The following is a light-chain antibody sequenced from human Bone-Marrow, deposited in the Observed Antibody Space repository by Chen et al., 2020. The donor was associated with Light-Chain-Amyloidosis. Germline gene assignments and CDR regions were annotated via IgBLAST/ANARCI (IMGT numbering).Light chain of an antibody. CDR1: QSLMQNNGYNF. CDR2: LAS. Sequence: IVMTQSPLSLAATPGESASISCTSNQSLMQNNGYNFLDWYLQKPGQSPQLLICLASDRASGVPDRFSGSGSGKDFTLKITSVEADDVGVYFCMQTLQPLRTFGQGTKLEI. V-gene: IGKV2-28*01. CDR3: MQTLQPLRT. J-gene: IGKJ2*01.